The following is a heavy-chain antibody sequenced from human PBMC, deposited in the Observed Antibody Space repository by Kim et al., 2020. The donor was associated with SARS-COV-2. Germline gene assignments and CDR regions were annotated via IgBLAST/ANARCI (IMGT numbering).Heavy chain of an antibody. Sequence: YSPSFQGQVTISADKSISTAYLQWSSLKASDTAMYYCARLVGYGTPQFDYWGQGTLVTVSS. V-gene: IGHV5-51*01. CDR3: ARLVGYGTPQFDY. J-gene: IGHJ4*02. D-gene: IGHD5-18*01.